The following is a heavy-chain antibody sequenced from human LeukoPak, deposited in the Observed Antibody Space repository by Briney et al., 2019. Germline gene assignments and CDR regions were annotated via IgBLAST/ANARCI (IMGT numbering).Heavy chain of an antibody. CDR1: GFTVNSNY. D-gene: IGHD1-26*01. J-gene: IGHJ3*02. CDR3: ARGGDIVGATRSAFDI. Sequence: PGGSLGLSCAASGFTVNSNYMSWVRQAPGKGLEWVSVFSSGGTTYYADSVKGRFTISRDNSKNTLYLQMDSLSAEDTAVYYCARGGDIVGATRSAFDIWGQGTVVTVSS. V-gene: IGHV3-53*01. CDR2: FSSGGTT.